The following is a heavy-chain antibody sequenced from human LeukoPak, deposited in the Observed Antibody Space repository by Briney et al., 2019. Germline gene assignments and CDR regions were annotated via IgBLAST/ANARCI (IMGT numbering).Heavy chain of an antibody. V-gene: IGHV4-39*01. D-gene: IGHD6-13*01. Sequence: TSETLSLTCTVSGGSISSSSYYWGWIRQPPGKGLEWIGSIYYSGSTYYNPSLKSRVTISVDTSKNQFSLKLSSVTAADTAVYYCARVIAAAGTCWFDPWGQGTLATVSS. CDR2: IYYSGST. CDR3: ARVIAAAGTCWFDP. J-gene: IGHJ5*02. CDR1: GGSISSSSYY.